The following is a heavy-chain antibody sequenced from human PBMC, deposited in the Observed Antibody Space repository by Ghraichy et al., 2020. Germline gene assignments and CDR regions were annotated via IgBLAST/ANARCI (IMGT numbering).Heavy chain of an antibody. Sequence: GESLNISCKGSGYSFTNYWIGWVRQMPGKGLELMGVIYSGDSDTRYSPSFRGQVTISADKSITTAYLQWSSLKASDTAMYYCARLVRGYGGDNEAFYFDYWGQGTLVTVSS. CDR3: ARLVRGYGGDNEAFYFDY. V-gene: IGHV5-51*01. J-gene: IGHJ4*02. D-gene: IGHD5-12*01. CDR2: IYSGDSDT. CDR1: GYSFTNYW.